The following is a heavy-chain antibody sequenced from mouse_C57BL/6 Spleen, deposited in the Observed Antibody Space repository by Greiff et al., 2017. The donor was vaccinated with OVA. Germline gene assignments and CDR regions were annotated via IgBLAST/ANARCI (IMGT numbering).Heavy chain of an antibody. J-gene: IGHJ2*01. Sequence: LVESGTELVKPGASVKLSCKASGYTFTSYWMHWVKQRPGQGLEWIGNINPSNGGTNYNEKFKSKATLTVDKSSSTAYMQRSSLTSEDSAVYYCARGVLQDYFDYWGQGTTLTVSS. D-gene: IGHD1-1*01. V-gene: IGHV1-53*01. CDR3: ARGVLQDYFDY. CDR2: INPSNGGT. CDR1: GYTFTSYW.